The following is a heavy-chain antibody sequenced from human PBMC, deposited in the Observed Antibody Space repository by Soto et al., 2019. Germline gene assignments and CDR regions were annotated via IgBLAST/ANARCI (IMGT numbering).Heavy chain of an antibody. Sequence: GGSLTLSCTASGYTFSHHYMNWIRQAPGKRLEGVADISSSGTSFHFAESVKGRFTISRDNAQNSLHLQMDSLRAEDTAVYYCARDLRYCSRTSCFSNHAILTGYFFDYWYLGTLVTVSS. V-gene: IGHV3-11*01. CDR3: ARDLRYCSRTSCFSNHAILTGYFFDY. D-gene: IGHD2-2*01. CDR1: GYTFSHHY. CDR2: ISSSGTSF. J-gene: IGHJ4*03.